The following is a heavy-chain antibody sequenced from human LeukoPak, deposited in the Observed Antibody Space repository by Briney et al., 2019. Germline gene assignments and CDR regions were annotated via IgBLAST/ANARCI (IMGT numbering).Heavy chain of an antibody. D-gene: IGHD6-6*01. Sequence: SVKVSCKASGGTFSSYAISWVRQAPGQGLEWMGGIIPIFGTANYAQKFQGRVTITADGSTSTAYMELSSLRSEDTAVYYCARLWEYSSSRFDPWGQGTLVTVSS. CDR1: GGTFSSYA. J-gene: IGHJ5*02. V-gene: IGHV1-69*13. CDR3: ARLWEYSSSRFDP. CDR2: IIPIFGTA.